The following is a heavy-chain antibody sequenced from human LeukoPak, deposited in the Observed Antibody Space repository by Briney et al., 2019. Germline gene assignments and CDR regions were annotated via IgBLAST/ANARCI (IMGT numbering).Heavy chain of an antibody. J-gene: IGHJ4*02. V-gene: IGHV3-30-3*01. CDR2: ISYDGSNK. CDR3: AREEVTALDY. D-gene: IGHD2-21*02. Sequence: GRSLRLSCAASGFTFSSYAMHWVRQAPGKGLEWVAVISYDGSNKYYADSVKGRFTISRDNSKNTLYLQMNSLRAEGTAVYYCAREEVTALDYWGQGTLVTVSS. CDR1: GFTFSSYA.